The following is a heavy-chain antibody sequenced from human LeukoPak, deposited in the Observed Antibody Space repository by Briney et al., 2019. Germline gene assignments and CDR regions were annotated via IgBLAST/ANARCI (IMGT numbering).Heavy chain of an antibody. Sequence: SETLSLTCTVSGGSISSYYWSWVRQPPGKGREWVGYIYYSGSTNYNPSLKSRVTISVHTSKNQFSLKLSSVTAADTAVYYCAAYNWNDEGFDYWGQGTLVTVSS. CDR3: AAYNWNDEGFDY. J-gene: IGHJ4*02. CDR1: GGSISSYY. D-gene: IGHD1-20*01. CDR2: IYYSGST. V-gene: IGHV4-59*01.